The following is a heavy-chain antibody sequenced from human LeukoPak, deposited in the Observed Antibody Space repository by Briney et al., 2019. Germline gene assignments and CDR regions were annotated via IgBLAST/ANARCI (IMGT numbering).Heavy chain of an antibody. Sequence: GGSLRLSCAASGFTFSSYWMHWVRQAPGKGLVWVSRINSDGRSTSHADSVKGRFTISRDNAKNTLYLQMNSLRAEDTAVYYCARDWRYFDWLQSPYYYYGMDVWGQGTTVTVSS. CDR3: ARDWRYFDWLQSPYYYYGMDV. CDR2: INSDGRST. CDR1: GFTFSSYW. D-gene: IGHD3-9*01. V-gene: IGHV3-74*01. J-gene: IGHJ6*02.